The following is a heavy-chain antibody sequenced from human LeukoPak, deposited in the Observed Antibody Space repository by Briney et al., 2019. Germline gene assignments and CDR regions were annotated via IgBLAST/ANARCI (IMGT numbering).Heavy chain of an antibody. D-gene: IGHD3-16*02. CDR2: ISTYNGHT. CDR3: ARGKGDHYVWGSYRVFDI. Sequence: GASVKVSCKASGYTFTSYGINWVRQAPGQGLEWMGWISTYNGHTNYAQKFQGRVTMTTDTSTSTAYMELSRLRSDDTAVYYCARGKGDHYVWGSYRVFDIWGQGTMVTVSS. J-gene: IGHJ3*02. V-gene: IGHV1-18*01. CDR1: GYTFTSYG.